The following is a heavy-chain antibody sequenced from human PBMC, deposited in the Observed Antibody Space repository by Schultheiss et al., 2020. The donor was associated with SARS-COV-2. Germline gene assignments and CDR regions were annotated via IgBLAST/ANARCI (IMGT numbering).Heavy chain of an antibody. CDR1: GFTFSSYG. J-gene: IGHJ6*02. D-gene: IGHD6-19*01. V-gene: IGHV3-48*04. CDR3: ARDAKGVAVAGTYGMDV. CDR2: ISSSGSTI. Sequence: GSLRLSCAASGFTFSSYGMHWVRQAPGKGLEWVSYISSSGSTIYYADSVKGRFTISRDNAKNSLYLQMNSLRAEDTAVYYCARDAKGVAVAGTYGMDVWGQGTTVTVSS.